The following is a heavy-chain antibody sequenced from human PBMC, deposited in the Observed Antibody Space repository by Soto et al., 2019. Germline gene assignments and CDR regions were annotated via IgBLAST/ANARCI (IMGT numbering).Heavy chain of an antibody. CDR2: IIPIFGTA. J-gene: IGHJ5*02. D-gene: IGHD5-18*01. V-gene: IGHV1-69*01. CDR3: AREVRGYSYGTNWFGP. CDR1: GGTFSSYA. Sequence: QVQLVQSGAEVKKPGSSVKVSCKASGGTFSSYAISWVRQAPGQGLEWMGGIIPIFGTANYAQKFQGRVRITADESTSTAYMELSSLRSEDTAVYYCAREVRGYSYGTNWFGPWGQGTLVTVSS.